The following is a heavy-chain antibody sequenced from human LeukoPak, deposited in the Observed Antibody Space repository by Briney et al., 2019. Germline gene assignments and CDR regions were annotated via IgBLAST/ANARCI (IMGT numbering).Heavy chain of an antibody. D-gene: IGHD6-19*01. J-gene: IGHJ4*02. CDR1: GFTFSSYA. CDR2: ISDSGSST. V-gene: IGHV3-23*01. Sequence: QPGGSLRLSCAASGFTFSSYAMSWVRQSPGKGLEWVSTISDSGSSTYYTDSVKGRFTFSRDNSKNTLLLQMNSLRAEDTAVYYCTKDHGFYSSGWHPLFDQWGQGTLVTVTP. CDR3: TKDHGFYSSGWHPLFDQ.